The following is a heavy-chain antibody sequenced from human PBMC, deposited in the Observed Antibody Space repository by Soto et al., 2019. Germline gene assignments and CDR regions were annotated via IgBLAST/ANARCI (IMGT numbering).Heavy chain of an antibody. CDR3: ARLGYYYYGMDV. Sequence: PSETLSLTCAVYGGSFSGYYWSWIRQPPGKGLEWIGEINHSGSTNYNPSLKSRVTISVDTSKNQFSLKLSSVTAADTAVYYCARLGYYYYGMDVWGQGTTVTVS. J-gene: IGHJ6*02. CDR1: GGSFSGYY. CDR2: INHSGST. D-gene: IGHD3-16*01. V-gene: IGHV4-34*01.